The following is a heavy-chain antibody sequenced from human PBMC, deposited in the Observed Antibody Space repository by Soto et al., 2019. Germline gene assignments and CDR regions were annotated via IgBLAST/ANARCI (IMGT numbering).Heavy chain of an antibody. V-gene: IGHV4-59*01. J-gene: IGHJ6*02. CDR2: IYYSGST. CDR1: GGSISSYY. Sequence: QVQLQESDPGLVKPSETLSLTCTVSGGSISSYYWSWIRQPPGKGLEWIGYIYYSGSTNYNPSLKSRVTISVDTSKNQFSLKLSSVTAADTAVYYCARLVVVPHCSGGSCYSYYYGMDVWGQGTTVTVSS. CDR3: ARLVVVPHCSGGSCYSYYYGMDV. D-gene: IGHD2-15*01.